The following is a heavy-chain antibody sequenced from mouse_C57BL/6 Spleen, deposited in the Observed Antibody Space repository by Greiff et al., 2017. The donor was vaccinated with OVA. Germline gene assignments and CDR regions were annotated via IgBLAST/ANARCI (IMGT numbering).Heavy chain of an antibody. J-gene: IGHJ3*01. CDR1: GYTFTDYE. Sequence: QVQLQQSGAELVRPGASVTLSCKASGYTFTDYEMHWVKQTPVHGLEWIGAIDPETGGTAYNQKFKGKAILTAEKSSSTAYMELRSLTSEDSAVYYCTRAPVGGFAYWGQGTLVTVSA. CDR2: IDPETGGT. CDR3: TRAPVGGFAY. V-gene: IGHV1-15*01. D-gene: IGHD1-1*01.